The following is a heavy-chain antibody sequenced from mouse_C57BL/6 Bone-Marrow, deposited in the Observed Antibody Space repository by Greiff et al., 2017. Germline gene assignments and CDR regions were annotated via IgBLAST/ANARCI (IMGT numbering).Heavy chain of an antibody. J-gene: IGHJ1*03. CDR3: ARSAYDGDWYFDV. CDR2: IYPRSGNT. Sequence: QVQLQQSGAELARPGASVKLSCKASGYTFTSYGISWVKQRTGQGLEWIGEIYPRSGNTYYNEKFKGKATLTADKSSSTAYMELRSLTSEDSAVYFCARSAYDGDWYFDVWGTGTTVTVSS. D-gene: IGHD2-12*01. CDR1: GYTFTSYG. V-gene: IGHV1-81*01.